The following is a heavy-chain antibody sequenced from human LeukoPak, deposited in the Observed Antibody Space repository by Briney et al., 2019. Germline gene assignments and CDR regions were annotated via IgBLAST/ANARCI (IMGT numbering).Heavy chain of an antibody. V-gene: IGHV3-74*01. Sequence: GGSLRLSCAASGFTFTTYWMHWVRQAPGTGLVWVSHINSDGSITSYADSVKGRFTISRDNATNTMSMQMHSLRAEATAVYYCPQDRVVVVPAAINVYYYYGMDVWGHGPTVTVSS. D-gene: IGHD2-2*02. CDR3: PQDRVVVVPAAINVYYYYGMDV. CDR1: GFTFTTYW. J-gene: IGHJ6*02. CDR2: INSDGSIT.